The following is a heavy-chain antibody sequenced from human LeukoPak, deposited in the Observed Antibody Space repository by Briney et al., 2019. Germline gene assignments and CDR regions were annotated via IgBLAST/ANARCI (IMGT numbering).Heavy chain of an antibody. V-gene: IGHV1-8*03. D-gene: IGHD3-22*01. J-gene: IGHJ6*03. CDR2: MNPKSGKT. CDR1: VYTFTNYE. CDR3: ARNVGHFYYDGSGYELYYYYLDV. Sequence: GASVTVSFKSSVYTFTNYEINWVGQARGQGGEGMGWMNPKSGKTGYAQKFQGRVTITRNTSISTAYMELTSLISDDTAVYYCARNVGHFYYDGSGYELYYYYLDVWGKGTTVTVSS.